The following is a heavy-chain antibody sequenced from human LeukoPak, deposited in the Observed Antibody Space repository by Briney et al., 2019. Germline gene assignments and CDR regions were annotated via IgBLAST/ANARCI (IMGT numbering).Heavy chain of an antibody. CDR3: AALAVAGPFDY. CDR2: INPSGGST. J-gene: IGHJ4*02. CDR1: GYTFTSYY. Sequence: ASVKVSCKASGYTFTSYYMHWVRQAPGQGLEWMGIINPSGGSTSYAQKFQGRVTMTRDTSTSTVYMGLSSLRSEDTAVYYCAALAVAGPFDYWGQGTLVTVSS. V-gene: IGHV1-46*01. D-gene: IGHD6-19*01.